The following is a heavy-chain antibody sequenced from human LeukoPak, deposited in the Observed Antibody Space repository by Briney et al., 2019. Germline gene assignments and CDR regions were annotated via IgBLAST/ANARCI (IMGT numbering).Heavy chain of an antibody. V-gene: IGHV3-43*01. CDR3: AKGRPKFYYYDSSGYYYAEYFQH. CDR2: ISWDGGST. J-gene: IGHJ1*01. D-gene: IGHD3-22*01. Sequence: GGSLRLSCAASGFTFDDYTMHWVRQAPGKGLEWVSLISWDGGSTYYADSVKGRFTISRDNSKNSLYLQMNGLRTEDTALYYCAKGRPKFYYYDSSGYYYAEYFQHWGQGTLVTVSS. CDR1: GFTFDDYT.